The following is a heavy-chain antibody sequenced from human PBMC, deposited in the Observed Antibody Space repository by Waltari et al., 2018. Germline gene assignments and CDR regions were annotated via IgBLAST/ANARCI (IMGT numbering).Heavy chain of an antibody. Sequence: QLHLQESGPGLVKPSETLSLTCSVPGGSIPRSRHYWGWIRQPPGKGLEWTGTISYSGATYYNPSLRSRVTISLDTSKNQFSLKLNSVTAADTAVYYCATYVGASVGTAAFDVWGQGTMVTASS. CDR1: GGSIPRSRHY. V-gene: IGHV4-39*01. D-gene: IGHD3-10*02. J-gene: IGHJ3*01. CDR3: ATYVGASVGTAAFDV. CDR2: ISYSGAT.